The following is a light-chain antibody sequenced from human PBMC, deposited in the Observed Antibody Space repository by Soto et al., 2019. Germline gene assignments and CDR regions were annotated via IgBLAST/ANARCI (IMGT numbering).Light chain of an antibody. CDR3: MQAIDIPWT. V-gene: IGKV2-29*03. CDR2: EVS. J-gene: IGKJ1*01. CDR1: QSLLHSDGKTY. Sequence: ILMTQTPLSLSIIPGQTASISCKSSQSLLHSDGKTYFYWYVQKAGQAPQPLIYEVSNRFSGVPERFSGSGSRTDFTLKISRVEADDVGIYYCMQAIDIPWTFGQGTTGDIK.